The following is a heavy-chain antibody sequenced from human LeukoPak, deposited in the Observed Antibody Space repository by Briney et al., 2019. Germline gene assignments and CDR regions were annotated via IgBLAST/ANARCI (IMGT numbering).Heavy chain of an antibody. Sequence: ASVKVSCKASGYTFTSYGISWVRQAPGQGLEWMGWISAYNGSTNYAQKLQGRVTMTTDTSTSTAYMELSSLRSEDTAVYYCATGYWNPLRLYYYYYMDVWGKGTTVTVSS. CDR2: ISAYNGST. CDR1: GYTFTSYG. V-gene: IGHV1-18*01. CDR3: ATGYWNPLRLYYYYYMDV. D-gene: IGHD1-1*01. J-gene: IGHJ6*03.